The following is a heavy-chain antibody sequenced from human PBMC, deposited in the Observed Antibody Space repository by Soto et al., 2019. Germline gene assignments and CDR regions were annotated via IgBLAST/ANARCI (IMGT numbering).Heavy chain of an antibody. V-gene: IGHV3-7*03. Sequence: EVQLVESGGGLVQPGGSLRLSCVASGFTFSSYWLSWVRQAPGKGLEWVANIRQDGSEKYYVDSVKGRFTISRDNAQNSVYLQMNSLRAEDTAVYYCARPSGYCSGGSCFPFDYWGQGNLVTVSP. CDR2: IRQDGSEK. CDR3: ARPSGYCSGGSCFPFDY. CDR1: GFTFSSYW. D-gene: IGHD2-15*01. J-gene: IGHJ4*02.